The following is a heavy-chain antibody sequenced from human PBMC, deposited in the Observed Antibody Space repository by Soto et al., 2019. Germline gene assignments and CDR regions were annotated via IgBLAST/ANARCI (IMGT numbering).Heavy chain of an antibody. CDR1: GGSISSYY. CDR3: ARVDYGAGSNYYYYYMDV. CDR2: IYYSGST. D-gene: IGHD3-16*01. V-gene: IGHV4-59*01. J-gene: IGHJ6*03. Sequence: SETLSLTCTVSGGSISSYYWSWIRQPPGKGLEWIGYIYYSGSTNYNPSLKSRITISVDTSKNQFSLKLSSVTAADTAVYFCARVDYGAGSNYYYYYMDVWGKGTPVTVSS.